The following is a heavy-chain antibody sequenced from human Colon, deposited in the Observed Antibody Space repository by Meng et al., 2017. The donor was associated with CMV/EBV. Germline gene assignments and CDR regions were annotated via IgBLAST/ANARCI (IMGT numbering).Heavy chain of an antibody. V-gene: IGHV6-1*01. D-gene: IGHD6-19*01. CDR2: TYYRPKWHN. CDR3: ARDGGSLAGETFDY. J-gene: IGHJ4*02. Sequence: DSVSSNSAAWNWIRQSPSRGLEWLGRTYYRPKWHNDYALSVKSRLTVTPDTSKNQFSLHLNSVTPEDTAVYYCARDGGSLAGETFDYWGQGTLVTVSS. CDR1: DSVSSNSAA.